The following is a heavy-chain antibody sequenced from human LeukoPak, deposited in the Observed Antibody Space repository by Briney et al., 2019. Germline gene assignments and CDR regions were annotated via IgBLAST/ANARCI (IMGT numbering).Heavy chain of an antibody. CDR1: GYTFTGYY. J-gene: IGHJ5*02. V-gene: IGHV1-2*02. CDR3: ARVSIVVVPAAWFDP. D-gene: IGHD2-2*01. CDR2: INPNSGGT. Sequence: ASVEVSCKASGYTFTGYYMHSVRQAPGQGLEWMGWINPNSGGTNYAQKFQGRVTMTRDTSISTAYMELSRLRSDDTAVYYCARVSIVVVPAAWFDPWGQGTLVTVSS.